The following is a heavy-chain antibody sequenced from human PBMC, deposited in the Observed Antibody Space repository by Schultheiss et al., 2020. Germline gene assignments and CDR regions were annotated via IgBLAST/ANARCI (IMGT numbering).Heavy chain of an antibody. Sequence: GESLKISCAASGFTFSSYAMSWVRQAPGKGLEWVSYISSSSSTIYYADSVKGRFTISRDNSKNTLYLQMNSLRAEDTAVYYCARVNVRGAINYWGQGTLVTVSS. CDR3: ARVNVRGAINY. V-gene: IGHV3-23*01. CDR1: GFTFSSYA. J-gene: IGHJ4*02. CDR2: ISSSSSTI. D-gene: IGHD3-10*01.